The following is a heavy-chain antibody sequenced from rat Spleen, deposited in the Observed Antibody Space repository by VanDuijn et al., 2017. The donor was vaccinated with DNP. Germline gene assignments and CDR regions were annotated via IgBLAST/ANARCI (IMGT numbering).Heavy chain of an antibody. V-gene: IGHV2-6*01. CDR2: VSGGGTT. Sequence: QVQLKESGPGLVQPSQTLSLTCTVSGFSLTSYSVAWIRQPPGKGLEWIAAVSGGGTTYHNSLLRSRLSISRDTSKSQVFLKMNSLQTEDTAMYFCARSDYSDGTFYYGYFDYWGQGVMVTVSS. J-gene: IGHJ2*01. D-gene: IGHD1-12*02. CDR3: ARSDYSDGTFYYGYFDY. CDR1: GFSLTSYS.